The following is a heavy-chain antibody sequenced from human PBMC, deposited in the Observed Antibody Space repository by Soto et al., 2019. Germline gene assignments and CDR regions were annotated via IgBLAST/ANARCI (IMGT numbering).Heavy chain of an antibody. Sequence: QVQLVESGGGVVQPGRSLRLSCAASGFTFSSYGMHWVRQAPGKGLEWVAVISYDGSNKYYADSVKGRFTIYKDNSKNTLYLQMNSLRAEDTAVYYCAKDPLWFGELSGSRPFDYWGQGTLVTVSS. CDR1: GFTFSSYG. J-gene: IGHJ4*02. CDR3: AKDPLWFGELSGSRPFDY. D-gene: IGHD3-10*01. V-gene: IGHV3-30*18. CDR2: ISYDGSNK.